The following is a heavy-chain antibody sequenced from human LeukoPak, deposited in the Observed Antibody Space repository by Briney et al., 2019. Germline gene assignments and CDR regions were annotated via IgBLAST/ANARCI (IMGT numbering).Heavy chain of an antibody. Sequence: SVKVSCKASGGTFSSYAISWVRQAPGQGLEWMGRITSTLGIANYAQKFQGRVTITADKSTSTAYMELSSLRSEDTAVYYCARGIGLLVVSSGSSKDWGQGTLVTVSS. CDR1: GGTFSSYA. D-gene: IGHD3-22*01. V-gene: IGHV1-69*04. CDR2: ITSTLGIA. CDR3: ARGIGLLVVSSGSSKD. J-gene: IGHJ4*02.